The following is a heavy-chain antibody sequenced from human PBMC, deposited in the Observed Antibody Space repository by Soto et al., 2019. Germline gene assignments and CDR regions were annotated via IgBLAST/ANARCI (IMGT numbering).Heavy chain of an antibody. V-gene: IGHV3-33*06. D-gene: IGHD2-21*02. CDR3: AKTTVVTPISHFDY. CDR1: GFTFSSYG. Sequence: PGGSLRLSCAASGFTFSSYGMHWVRQAPGKGLEWVAVIWYDGSNKYYADSVKGRFTISRDNSKNTLYLQMNSLRAEDTAVYYCAKTTVVTPISHFDYWGQGTLVTVSS. CDR2: IWYDGSNK. J-gene: IGHJ4*02.